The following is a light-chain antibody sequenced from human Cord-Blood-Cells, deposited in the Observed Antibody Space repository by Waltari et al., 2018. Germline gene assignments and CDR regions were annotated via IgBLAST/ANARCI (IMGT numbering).Light chain of an antibody. J-gene: IGKJ1*01. V-gene: IGKV4-1*01. CDR2: WAS. Sequence: DIVMTQSPDSLAVSLGERATINCKSSQSVLYSSNNKNYLAWYLQKPGQHPKLLIYWASTRESGVPDRFSGSGSGTDFTLTISSLQAEDVAVYYCQQYYSTPWTFGQGTKVEIK. CDR1: QSVLYSSNNKNY. CDR3: QQYYSTPWT.